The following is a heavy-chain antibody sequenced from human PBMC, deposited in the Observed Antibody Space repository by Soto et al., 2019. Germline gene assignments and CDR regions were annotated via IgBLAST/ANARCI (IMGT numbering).Heavy chain of an antibody. CDR1: GFTFTNYW. CDR3: VRNLVVTPDSVWSDP. D-gene: IGHD2-15*01. V-gene: IGHV3-74*03. J-gene: IGHJ5*02. CDR2: ISSDGTYI. Sequence: EVQLVESGGGLVQPGGSLRLSCVASGFTFTNYWMPWVRQAPGKGLVWVSRISSDGTYIQYGDSGRGRFTISRDNAKNTVYMQMNILIAEDTAVYDRVRNLVVTPDSVWSDPCCQGALGTVSS.